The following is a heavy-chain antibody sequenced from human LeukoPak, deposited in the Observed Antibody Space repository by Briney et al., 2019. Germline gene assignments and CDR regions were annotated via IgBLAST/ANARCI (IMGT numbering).Heavy chain of an antibody. CDR2: IYTSGST. CDR1: GRSISSGSYY. V-gene: IGHV4-61*02. Sequence: KTSETLSLTCTVSGRSISSGSYYWSWIRQPAGKGLEWIGRIYTSGSTNYNPSLKSRVTISVDTSKNQFSLKLSSVTAADTAVYYCAREVRGVSYYYYYMDVWGKGATVTISS. D-gene: IGHD3-10*01. J-gene: IGHJ6*03. CDR3: AREVRGVSYYYYYMDV.